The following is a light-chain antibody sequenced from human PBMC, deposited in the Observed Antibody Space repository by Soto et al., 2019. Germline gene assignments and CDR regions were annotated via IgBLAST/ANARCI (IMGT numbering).Light chain of an antibody. Sequence: QAVVTQETSFSVSPGGTVTLTCGLSSGSVSTNYYPSWYQQTPGQSPRMLIYKTNTRSSGVPDRISGSILGNKAALTITGAQADDESHYYCALYMGSGISVFGGGTKLTVL. V-gene: IGLV8-61*01. CDR3: ALYMGSGISV. CDR1: SGSVSTNYY. CDR2: KTN. J-gene: IGLJ3*02.